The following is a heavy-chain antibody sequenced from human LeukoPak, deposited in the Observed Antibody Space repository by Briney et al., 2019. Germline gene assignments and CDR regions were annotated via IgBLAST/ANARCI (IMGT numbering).Heavy chain of an antibody. D-gene: IGHD1-26*01. Sequence: SETLSLTCTVSGVTISSDYWSWIRQPPGKGLEWIGYIYYSGSTNYNPSLKSRVTISVDTSKNQFSLKLSSVTAADTAVYYCARAYSGSYSPFDYWGQGTLVTVSS. J-gene: IGHJ4*02. V-gene: IGHV4-59*01. CDR3: ARAYSGSYSPFDY. CDR1: GVTISSDY. CDR2: IYYSGST.